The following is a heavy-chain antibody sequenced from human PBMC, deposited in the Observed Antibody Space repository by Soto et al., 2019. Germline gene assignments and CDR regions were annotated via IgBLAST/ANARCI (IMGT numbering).Heavy chain of an antibody. CDR1: GFTFSSYG. CDR2: ISSGGSVT. CDR3: AKEMAATKPFDY. D-gene: IGHD1-26*01. Sequence: EVQLLESGGGLVQPGGSLRLSCAASGFTFSSYGMGWVRQAPGKGLEWVSAISSGGSVTYYAEAVRGRFTISRDNSKTTLYLQMNSLRAEDTAVYYCAKEMAATKPFDYWGQGTLVTVSS. V-gene: IGHV3-23*01. J-gene: IGHJ4*02.